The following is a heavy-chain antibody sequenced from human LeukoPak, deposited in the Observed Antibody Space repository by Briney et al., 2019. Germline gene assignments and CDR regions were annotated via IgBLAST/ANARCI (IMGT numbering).Heavy chain of an antibody. J-gene: IGHJ4*02. D-gene: IGHD6-13*01. CDR2: IYYSGST. CDR1: GDSISSYY. V-gene: IGHV4-59*08. Sequence: SETLSLTCTVSGDSISSYYWSWIRQPPGKGLEWIGYIYYSGSTNYNPSLKSRVTISVDTSKNQFSLKLSSVTAADTAVYYCARRVYSSNSGFDYWGQGTLVTVSS. CDR3: ARRVYSSNSGFDY.